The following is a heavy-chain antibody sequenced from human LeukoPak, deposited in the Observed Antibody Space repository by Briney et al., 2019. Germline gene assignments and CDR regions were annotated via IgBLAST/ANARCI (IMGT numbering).Heavy chain of an antibody. J-gene: IGHJ6*03. V-gene: IGHV3-23*01. D-gene: IGHD3-22*01. CDR2: IGGSDGRT. Sequence: GGSLRLSCAASGFTFSTYAMSWVRQAPGKGLEWVSLIGGSDGRTRYADSVRGRFTISRDNSKNTLYLEMNSLRAEDTAVYYCAKDSSSYDWGYMDVWGKGTTVTISS. CDR3: AKDSSSYDWGYMDV. CDR1: GFTFSTYA.